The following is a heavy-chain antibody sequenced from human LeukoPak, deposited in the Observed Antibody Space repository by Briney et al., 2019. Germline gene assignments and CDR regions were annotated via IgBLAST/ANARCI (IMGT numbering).Heavy chain of an antibody. Sequence: GGSLRLSCAASGFSVSSNYMSWVRQAPGKGLEWVSTIFSGGTTDYADSVKGRFTISRDNSKNTVSLQMNNLGVDDTAVYYCAGTTSSWGYFYMDVWGKGTTVTVSS. CDR2: IFSGGTT. CDR3: AGTTSSWGYFYMDV. D-gene: IGHD1-26*01. CDR1: GFSVSSNY. J-gene: IGHJ6*03. V-gene: IGHV3-53*01.